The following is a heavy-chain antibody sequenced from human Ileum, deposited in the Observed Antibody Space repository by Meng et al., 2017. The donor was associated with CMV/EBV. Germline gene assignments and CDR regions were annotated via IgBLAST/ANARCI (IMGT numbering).Heavy chain of an antibody. CDR3: AKYSGPSRWFDP. D-gene: IGHD5-12*01. V-gene: IGHV4-30-4*01. Sequence: QVQLQESGPELVKPSQTLSLTCTVSGASITNDDYYWSWIRQPPGKGLEWIGYIYYNGITYYNPSLKSRIAILVDTSKSQFSLIVSSVTAADTAVYYCAKYSGPSRWFDPWGQGTLVTVSS. CDR2: IYYNGIT. CDR1: GASITNDDYY. J-gene: IGHJ5*02.